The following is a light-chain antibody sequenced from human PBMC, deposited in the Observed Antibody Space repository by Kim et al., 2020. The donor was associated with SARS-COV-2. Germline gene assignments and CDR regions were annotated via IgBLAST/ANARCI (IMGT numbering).Light chain of an antibody. V-gene: IGKV3-20*01. J-gene: IGKJ4*01. CDR1: QTIRSTH. CDR2: GAS. CDR3: QHYDSSPLI. Sequence: SPGETATLSCRASQTIRSTHLAWYQQKSGQAPTLLIYGASTRATGIPERFSGSGSGADFTLTVTRLEPEDSAVYYCQHYDSSPLIFGGGTKVDIK.